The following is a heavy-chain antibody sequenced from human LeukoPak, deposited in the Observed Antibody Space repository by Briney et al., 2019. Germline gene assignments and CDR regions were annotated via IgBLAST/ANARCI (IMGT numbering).Heavy chain of an antibody. J-gene: IGHJ4*02. CDR3: ARGSGIPIVVVPAALDY. D-gene: IGHD2-2*01. Sequence: GGSLRLSCAVSGFTFSSYAMHWVRQAPGKGLEWVAVISYDGSNKYYADSVKGRFTISRDNSKNTLYLQMNSLRAEDTAVYYCARGSGIPIVVVPAALDYWGQGTLVTVSS. CDR2: ISYDGSNK. V-gene: IGHV3-30-3*01. CDR1: GFTFSSYA.